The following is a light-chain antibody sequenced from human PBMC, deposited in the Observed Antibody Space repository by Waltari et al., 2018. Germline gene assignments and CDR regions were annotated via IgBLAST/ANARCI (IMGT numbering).Light chain of an antibody. V-gene: IGLV2-23*03. J-gene: IGLJ2*01. CDR3: CSYGSSYTLL. Sequence: SALTQPASVSGSRGQSITISCTGLSDDYDIPNFVSWYQQLPDKAPKLSIYGGTQRPAGVAPRFSASTSGSTASLTISGLQADDEADYFCCSYGSSYTLLFGGGTRLTVL. CDR2: GGT. CDR1: SDDYDIPNF.